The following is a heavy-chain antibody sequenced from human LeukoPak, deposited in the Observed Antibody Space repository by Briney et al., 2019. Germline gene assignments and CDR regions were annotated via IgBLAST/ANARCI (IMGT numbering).Heavy chain of an antibody. CDR3: ARSSSGLDYGDYYFDY. J-gene: IGHJ4*02. CDR2: VFYSGRT. V-gene: IGHV4-59*01. CDR1: GGSITTYY. Sequence: SQTLSLTCIVSGGSITTYYWSWIRQPPGKALEWIGYVFYSGRTNYNPSLKSRVTMSIDTSKNQFSLNLRTVTAADTAVYYCARSSSGLDYGDYYFDYWGRGTLVTVFS. D-gene: IGHD4-17*01.